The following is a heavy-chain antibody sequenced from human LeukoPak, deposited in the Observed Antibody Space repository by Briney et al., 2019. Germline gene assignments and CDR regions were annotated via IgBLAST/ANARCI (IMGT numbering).Heavy chain of an antibody. D-gene: IGHD2-2*01. V-gene: IGHV1-2*02. CDR2: INPNSGGT. CDR3: ARDKYQLLGDNWFDP. Sequence: ASVKVSCKASGYTFTGYYMHWVRQAPGQGLEWMGWINPNSGGTNYAQKFQGRVTMTRDTSISRAYMELSRLRSDDTAVYYCARDKYQLLGDNWFDPWGQGTLVTVSS. J-gene: IGHJ5*02. CDR1: GYTFTGYY.